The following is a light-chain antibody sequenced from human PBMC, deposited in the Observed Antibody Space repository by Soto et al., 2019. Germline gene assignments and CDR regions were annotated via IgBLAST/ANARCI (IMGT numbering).Light chain of an antibody. CDR1: QILSGTY. CDR3: QHYVSSPLT. V-gene: IGKV3-20*01. CDR2: AAS. J-gene: IGKJ4*01. Sequence: DIVLTQSPDTLSLSPGESATLSCRASQILSGTYLAWYQQKLGQSPRLLISAASTRATGVPDRFSGSGSGTDFTLTISRLEPEDFAVYYCQHYVSSPLTFGGGTKVEIK.